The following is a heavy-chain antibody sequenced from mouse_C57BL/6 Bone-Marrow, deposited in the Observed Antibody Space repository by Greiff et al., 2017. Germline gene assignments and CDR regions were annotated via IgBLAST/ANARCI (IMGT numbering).Heavy chain of an antibody. CDR3: AKQRRPLYYAMDY. CDR2: INPSSGYT. D-gene: IGHD3-2*02. V-gene: IGHV1-7*01. J-gene: IGHJ4*01. Sequence: QVQLQQSGAELAKPGASVKLSCKASGYTFTSYWMHWVKQRPGQGLEWIGYINPSSGYTKYNQKFKDKATLTADKSSSTAYMQLSSLTYEDSAVYYWAKQRRPLYYAMDYWGQGTSVTVSS. CDR1: GYTFTSYW.